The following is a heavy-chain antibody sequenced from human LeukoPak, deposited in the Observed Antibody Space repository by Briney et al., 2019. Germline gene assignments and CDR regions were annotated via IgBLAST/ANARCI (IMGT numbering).Heavy chain of an antibody. V-gene: IGHV3-64*04. CDR3: AKARGSSPHDAFDM. Sequence: GGSLRLSCSASGFSFSSYAMHWVRQAPGKGLEHVSGISTTEVPAHYADSVKGRFTISRDDSTNTLCLQMNSLRADDTAVYYCAKARGSSPHDAFDMWGQGTMVTVSS. CDR1: GFSFSSYA. J-gene: IGHJ3*02. CDR2: ISTTEVPA. D-gene: IGHD6-6*01.